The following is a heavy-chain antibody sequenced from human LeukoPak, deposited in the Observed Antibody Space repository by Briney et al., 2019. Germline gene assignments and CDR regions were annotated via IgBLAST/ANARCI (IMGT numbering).Heavy chain of an antibody. CDR2: IYHSGST. D-gene: IGHD3-3*01. V-gene: IGHV4-30-2*01. CDR3: ARVNYDFWSGYGNWFDP. CDR1: GGSISSGGYS. Sequence: PSETLSLTCAVSGGSISSGGYSWSWIRQPPGKGLEWIGYIYHSGSTYYNPSLKSRVTISVDRSKNQFSLKLSSVTAADTAVYYCARVNYDFWSGYGNWFDPWGQGTLVTVSS. J-gene: IGHJ5*02.